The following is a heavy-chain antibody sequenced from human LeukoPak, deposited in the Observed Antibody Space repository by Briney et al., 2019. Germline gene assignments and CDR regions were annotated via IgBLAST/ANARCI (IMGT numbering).Heavy chain of an antibody. Sequence: SETLSLTCAVYGGSFSGYYWSWIRQPPGKGLEWIGEINHSGSTNYNPSLKSRVTISVDTSKNQFSLKLSSVTAADTAVYYCARGRPYRYYDFWSGYDYYYYYMDVWGKGTTVTVSS. V-gene: IGHV4-34*01. D-gene: IGHD3-3*01. CDR1: GGSFSGYY. CDR3: ARGRPYRYYDFWSGYDYYYYYMDV. J-gene: IGHJ6*03. CDR2: INHSGST.